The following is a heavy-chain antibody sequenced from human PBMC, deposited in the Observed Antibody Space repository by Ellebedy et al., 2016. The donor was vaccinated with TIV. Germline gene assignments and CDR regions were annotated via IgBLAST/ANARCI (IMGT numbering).Heavy chain of an antibody. CDR1: GVSITSGGYY. D-gene: IGHD2-2*01. CDR3: ARGPPRGCSSSSCYAGGDY. V-gene: IGHV4-31*03. J-gene: IGHJ4*02. CDR2: IHYSGYT. Sequence: SETLSLTXTVSGVSITSGGYYWSWIRQHPGKGLEWIGYIHYSGYTYYNPSLKSRSTLSIDTSKKQFSLNLSSMTAADTAVYYCARGPPRGCSSSSCYAGGDYWGQGTLVTVSS.